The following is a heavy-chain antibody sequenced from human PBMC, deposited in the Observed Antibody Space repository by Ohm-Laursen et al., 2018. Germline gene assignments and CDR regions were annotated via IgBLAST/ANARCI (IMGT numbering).Heavy chain of an antibody. V-gene: IGHV1-2*02. J-gene: IGHJ6*02. Sequence: GASVKVSCKASGYTFTGYYMHWVRQAPGQGLEWMGWINPNSGGTNYAQKFQGRVTMTRDTSISTAYMELSRLRSDDTAVYYCASTASAFYYYYGMDVWGQGTTVTVSS. CDR3: ASTASAFYYYYGMDV. D-gene: IGHD2-2*01. CDR1: GYTFTGYY. CDR2: INPNSGGT.